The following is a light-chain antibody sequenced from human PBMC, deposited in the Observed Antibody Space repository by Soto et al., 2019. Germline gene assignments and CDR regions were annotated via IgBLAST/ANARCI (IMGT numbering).Light chain of an antibody. J-gene: IGKJ1*01. CDR1: QDIRNF. V-gene: IGKV1-27*01. CDR3: QKYNSAPRT. Sequence: DVQMTQSPSSLSASVGDRVTFTCRASQDIRNFLAWYQKKPGKAPRLLIYDASALQSGVPSRFSAIGSGTDFTLTISSLQPDDVAVYYCQKYNSAPRTFGQGTKVEIK. CDR2: DAS.